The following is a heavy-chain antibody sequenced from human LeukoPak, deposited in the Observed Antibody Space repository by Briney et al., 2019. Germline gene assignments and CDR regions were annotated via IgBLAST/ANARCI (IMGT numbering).Heavy chain of an antibody. CDR2: ISNTRSNT. J-gene: IGHJ3*02. D-gene: IGHD3-10*01. CDR3: ARDSRGAFDI. Sequence: TGGSLTLSCAPSRFTFSDYYISWIRHAPEKGVEWMSEISNTRSNTCYADSVKGRFNISRDKAKNSVYLQMNSLRAEDTAVYYCARDSRGAFDIWGQGTMVTVSS. V-gene: IGHV3-11*01. CDR1: RFTFSDYY.